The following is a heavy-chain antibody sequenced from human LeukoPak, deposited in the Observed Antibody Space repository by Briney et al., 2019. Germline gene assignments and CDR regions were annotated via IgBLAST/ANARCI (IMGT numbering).Heavy chain of an antibody. J-gene: IGHJ3*02. CDR3: ARDFPGPRVGYCSSTSCLHLNDAFNI. CDR2: INWNGGST. Sequence: GGSLRLSCAASGFTFDDYGMSWVRQAPGKGLEWVSGINWNGGSTGCADSVKGRFTISRDNAKNSLYLQMNSLRAEDTALYYCARDFPGPRVGYCSSTSCLHLNDAFNIWGQGTMVTVSS. CDR1: GFTFDDYG. V-gene: IGHV3-20*04. D-gene: IGHD2-2*01.